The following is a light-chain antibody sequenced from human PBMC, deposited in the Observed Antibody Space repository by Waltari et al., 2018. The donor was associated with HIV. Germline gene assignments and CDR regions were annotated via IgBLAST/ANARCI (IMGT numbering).Light chain of an antibody. CDR1: SSNIGARYG. CDR2: GNS. CDR3: QSYDSSLSGSV. Sequence: QSVLTQPPSVSGAPGQGVTLSCNGSSSNIGARYGVQWYQQLPGTAPKLLIFGNSNRPSGVPDRFSGSMSGTSASLAITGLQAEDEADYYCQSYDSSLSGSVFGGGTKRTVL. V-gene: IGLV1-40*01. J-gene: IGLJ2*01.